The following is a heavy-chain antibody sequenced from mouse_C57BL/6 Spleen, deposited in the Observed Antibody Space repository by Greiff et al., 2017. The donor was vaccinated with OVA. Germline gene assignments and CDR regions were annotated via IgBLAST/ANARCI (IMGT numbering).Heavy chain of an antibody. CDR3: ARDGSSYYWYFDV. J-gene: IGHJ1*03. D-gene: IGHD1-1*01. V-gene: IGHV1-22*01. CDR2: INPNNGGT. CDR1: GYTFTDYY. Sequence: VQLQQSGPELVKPGASVKMSCKASGYTFTDYYMHWVKQSPGKSLEWIGYINPNNGGTSYNQKFKGKATLTVNKSSSTAYMELRSLTSEDSAVYYCARDGSSYYWYFDVWGTGTTVTVSS.